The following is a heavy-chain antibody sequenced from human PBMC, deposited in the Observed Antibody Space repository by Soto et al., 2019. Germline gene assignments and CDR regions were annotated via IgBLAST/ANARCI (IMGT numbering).Heavy chain of an antibody. CDR3: ARGVGISAAGTGYYYYGMDV. CDR2: INPNSGGT. Sequence: ASVKVSCKASGYTFTGYYMHWVRQAPGQGLEWMGWINPNSGGTNYAQKFQGWVTMTRDTSISTAYMELSRLRSDDTAVYYCARGVGISAAGTGYYYYGMDVWGQGTTVTVSS. J-gene: IGHJ6*02. D-gene: IGHD6-13*01. CDR1: GYTFTGYY. V-gene: IGHV1-2*04.